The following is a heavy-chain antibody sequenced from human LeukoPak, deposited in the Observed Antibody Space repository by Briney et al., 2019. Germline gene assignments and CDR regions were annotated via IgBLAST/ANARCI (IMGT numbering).Heavy chain of an antibody. J-gene: IGHJ4*02. D-gene: IGHD3-10*01. CDR2: INTYNGNT. CDR3: ARDRQDYYGSGSTY. Sequence: ASVKVSCKASGYTFTSYGINWVRQAPGQGLEWMGWINTYNGNTNYAQKLQGRVTMTTDTSTSTAYMELRSLRSDDTAVYYCARDRQDYYGSGSTYWGQGTLVTVSS. CDR1: GYTFTSYG. V-gene: IGHV1-18*01.